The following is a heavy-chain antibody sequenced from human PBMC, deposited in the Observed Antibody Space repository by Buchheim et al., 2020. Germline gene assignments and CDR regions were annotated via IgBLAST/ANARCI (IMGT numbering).Heavy chain of an antibody. CDR2: IWSDGSNK. D-gene: IGHD1-26*01. Sequence: QVQLVESGGGMVQPGRSLRLSCAASGFTFSDYGMYWVRQAPGKGPEWVATIWSDGSNKYYADSVKGRFTISRDNSKNTLYLQMNSLTAEDSAFYYCARDRVVGSTTYWFDPWGQGTL. J-gene: IGHJ5*02. CDR3: ARDRVVGSTTYWFDP. V-gene: IGHV3-33*01. CDR1: GFTFSDYG.